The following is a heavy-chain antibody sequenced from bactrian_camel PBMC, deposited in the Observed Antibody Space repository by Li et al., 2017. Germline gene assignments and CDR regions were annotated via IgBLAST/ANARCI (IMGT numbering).Heavy chain of an antibody. CDR1: ADITANC. Sequence: HVQLVESGGGAVQAGASLTLSCVASADITANCMGWFRQTSGTERERVATVDAAGKTIYADSVKGRFTVSRDSAKTTLQMNSLKPEDTAMYYCAAATRRLYGLYRLYPDEYNYWGQGTQVTVS. D-gene: IGHD3*01. J-gene: IGHJ4*01. CDR3: AAATRRLYGLYRLYPDEYNY. CDR2: VDAAGKT. V-gene: IGHV3S53*01.